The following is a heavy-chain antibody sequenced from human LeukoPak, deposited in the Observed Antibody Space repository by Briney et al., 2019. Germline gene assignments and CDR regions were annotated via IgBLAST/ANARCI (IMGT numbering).Heavy chain of an antibody. Sequence: GEPLKISCKGSGYSFTSYWIGWVRQMPGKGLEWMGIIYPGDSDTRYSPSFQGQVTISADKSISTAYLQWSSLKASDTAMYYCARIPYSSSWSQDDAFDIWGQGTMVTVSS. D-gene: IGHD6-13*01. J-gene: IGHJ3*02. CDR3: ARIPYSSSWSQDDAFDI. V-gene: IGHV5-51*01. CDR2: IYPGDSDT. CDR1: GYSFTSYW.